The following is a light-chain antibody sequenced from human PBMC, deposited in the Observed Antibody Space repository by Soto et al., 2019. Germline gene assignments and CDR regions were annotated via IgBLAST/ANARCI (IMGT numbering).Light chain of an antibody. CDR2: EVT. CDR1: SSDVGIYNY. Sequence: QSVLTQPASVSGSPGQSIAISCTGSSSDVGIYNYVSWYQQHPGKVPKLIIYEVTNRPSGVPDRFSGSKSGSSASLAISGLQPEDEADYYCQSYDNRLSASVFGAGTKVTVL. CDR3: QSYDNRLSASV. V-gene: IGLV2-14*01. J-gene: IGLJ1*01.